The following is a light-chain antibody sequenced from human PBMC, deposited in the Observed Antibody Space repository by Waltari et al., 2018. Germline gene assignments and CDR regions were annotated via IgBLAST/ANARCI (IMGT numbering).Light chain of an antibody. CDR1: SSDVGGYKY. CDR3: SSYTSSGTLVL. J-gene: IGLJ2*01. V-gene: IGLV2-14*01. CDR2: VVN. Sequence: QSALTQPASVSGSPGQSITISCTGTSSDVGGYKYVSWYQQHPGKAPKLMIYVVNNRPSEISNRFSGSKSGNTASLTISGLQAEDEADYYCSSYTSSGTLVLFGGGTKLTVL.